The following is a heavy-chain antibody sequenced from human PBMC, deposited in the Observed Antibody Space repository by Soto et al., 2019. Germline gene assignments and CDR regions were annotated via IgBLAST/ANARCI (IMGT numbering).Heavy chain of an antibody. V-gene: IGHV1-69*13. CDR1: GGTFSSYA. D-gene: IGHD3-22*01. J-gene: IGHJ4*02. CDR2: IIPIFGTA. CDR3: ARGPYDSSGYYDY. Sequence: VASVKVSCKASGGTFSSYAISWVRQAPGQGLEWMGGIIPIFGTANYAQKFQGRVTITADESTSTAYMELSSLRSEDTAVYYCARGPYDSSGYYDYWGQGTLVTVSS.